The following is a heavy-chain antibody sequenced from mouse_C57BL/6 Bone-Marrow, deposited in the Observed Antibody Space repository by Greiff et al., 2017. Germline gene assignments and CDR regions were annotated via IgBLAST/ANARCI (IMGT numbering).Heavy chain of an antibody. CDR1: GYTFTSYW. V-gene: IGHV1-52*01. J-gene: IGHJ1*03. D-gene: IGHD1-1*01. Sequence: QVQLQQPGAELVRPGSSVKLSCKASGYTFTSYWMHWVKQRPIQGLEWIGNIDPSDSETHYNQKFQDKATLTVDKSSSTAYMQLSSLTSEDSAVYYCASPFYGSIWYFDVWGTGTTVTVSS. CDR3: ASPFYGSIWYFDV. CDR2: IDPSDSET.